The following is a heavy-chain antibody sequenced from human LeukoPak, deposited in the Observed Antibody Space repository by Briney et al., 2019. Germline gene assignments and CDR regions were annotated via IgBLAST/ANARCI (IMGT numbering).Heavy chain of an antibody. V-gene: IGHV4-30-4*08. CDR3: ARVGIVGTTFFDY. CDR1: GGSISSGGYY. J-gene: IGHJ4*02. D-gene: IGHD1-26*01. Sequence: PSETLSLTCTVSGGSISSGGYYWSWIRQPPGKGLGWIGYIYYSGNTYYNPSLKSRVTISVDTSKNQFSLKLSSVTAADTAVYYCARVGIVGTTFFDYWGQGTLVTVSS. CDR2: IYYSGNT.